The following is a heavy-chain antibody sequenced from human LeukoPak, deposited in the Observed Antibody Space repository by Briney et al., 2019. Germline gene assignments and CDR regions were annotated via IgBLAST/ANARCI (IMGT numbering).Heavy chain of an antibody. D-gene: IGHD6-13*01. Sequence: SETLSLTCTVSGGSISSYYWSWIRQPPGKGLEWIGYIYYSGSTNYNPSLKSRVTISADTSKNQFSLKLSSVTAADTAVYYCARHAYSSSWYLDYWGQGTLVTVSS. CDR1: GGSISSYY. J-gene: IGHJ4*02. V-gene: IGHV4-59*08. CDR2: IYYSGST. CDR3: ARHAYSSSWYLDY.